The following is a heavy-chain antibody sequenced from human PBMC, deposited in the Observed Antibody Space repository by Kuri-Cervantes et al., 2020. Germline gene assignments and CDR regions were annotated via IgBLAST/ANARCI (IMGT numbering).Heavy chain of an antibody. D-gene: IGHD3-22*01. J-gene: IGHJ4*02. CDR2: INHSGST. Sequence: GSLRLSCAVYGGSFSGYYWSWIRQPPGKGLEWIGEINHSGSTNYNPSLKSRITISVDTSKNQFSLKLSSVTAADTAVYYCARYYDSSGYHDYWGQGTLVTVSS. CDR3: ARYYDSSGYHDY. V-gene: IGHV4-34*10. CDR1: GGSFSGYY.